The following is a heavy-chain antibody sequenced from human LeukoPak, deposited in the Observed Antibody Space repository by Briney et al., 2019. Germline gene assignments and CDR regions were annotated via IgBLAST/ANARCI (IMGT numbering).Heavy chain of an antibody. D-gene: IGHD3-22*01. Sequence: GGSLRLSCAASGFTFSRYSMNWVRQAPGKGLEWVSYISSSSRTMYYADSVKGRFTISRDNAKNSLYLQMISLRAEDTALYYCARIDTYYYDSSGYYSAFDIWGQGTIVTVSS. CDR3: ARIDTYYYDSSGYYSAFDI. CDR1: GFTFSRYS. J-gene: IGHJ3*02. V-gene: IGHV3-48*01. CDR2: ISSSSRTM.